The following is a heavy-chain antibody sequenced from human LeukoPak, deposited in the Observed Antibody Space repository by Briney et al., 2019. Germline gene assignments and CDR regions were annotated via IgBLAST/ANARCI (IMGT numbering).Heavy chain of an antibody. CDR2: IRSKANSYAT. D-gene: IGHD6-13*01. J-gene: IGHJ6*03. CDR1: GFTFSGSA. V-gene: IGHV3-73*01. Sequence: GGSLRLSCAASGFTFSGSAIHWVRQASGKGLEWVGRIRSKANSYATAYAASVKGRFTISRDDSKNTAYLQMNSLKTEDTAVYYCTRRVYSSMGGYYYYYMDVWGKGTTVTVSS. CDR3: TRRVYSSMGGYYYYYMDV.